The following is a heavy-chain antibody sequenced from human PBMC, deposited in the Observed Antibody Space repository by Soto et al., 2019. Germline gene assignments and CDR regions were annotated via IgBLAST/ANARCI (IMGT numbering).Heavy chain of an antibody. CDR1: RGSFSGFY. Sequence: SETLSLTCGVYRGSFSGFYWSWVRQTPGGGLEWIGEISHSGTTNYNPSFQNRVTISVDKSTNNFSLKMTSVTAADAAVYYCARGRGYVYGSNFYGLDVWGQGTTVTVSS. D-gene: IGHD6-25*01. CDR3: ARGRGYVYGSNFYGLDV. V-gene: IGHV4-34*01. CDR2: ISHSGTT. J-gene: IGHJ6*02.